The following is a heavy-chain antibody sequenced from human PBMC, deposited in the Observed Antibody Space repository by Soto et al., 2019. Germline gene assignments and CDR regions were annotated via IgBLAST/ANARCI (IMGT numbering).Heavy chain of an antibody. V-gene: IGHV3-43D*03. D-gene: IGHD3-10*01. Sequence: GGSLRLSCAASGFTFHAYAMHWVRQAPGKGLEWVSLISWDGGSTYYADSVKVRFTISRANSKDSQYLQMNSLRAEATALCYCSKAMVSGSYWECGMGDWGPGNTGTGS. J-gene: IGHJ6*01. CDR2: ISWDGGST. CDR3: SKAMVSGSYWECGMGD. CDR1: GFTFHAYA.